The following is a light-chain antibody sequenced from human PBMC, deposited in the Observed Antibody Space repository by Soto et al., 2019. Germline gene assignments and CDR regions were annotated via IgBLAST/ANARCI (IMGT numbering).Light chain of an antibody. CDR1: SSDVGAYNY. Sequence: QSALTQPPSATGSPGQSVTISCTGTSSDVGAYNYVSWYQQHPGKAPKLMIYEVTKRPSGVPDRFSGSKSGNTASLTVSGLQAEDEADYYCSSYAGRSKVVFGGGTKVTVL. CDR2: EVT. V-gene: IGLV2-8*01. CDR3: SSYAGRSKVV. J-gene: IGLJ3*02.